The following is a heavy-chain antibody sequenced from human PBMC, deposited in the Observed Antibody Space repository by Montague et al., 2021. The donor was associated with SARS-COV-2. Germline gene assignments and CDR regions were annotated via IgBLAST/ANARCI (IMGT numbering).Heavy chain of an antibody. CDR2: IYYSGST. V-gene: IGHV4-39*07. CDR1: GGSISSSSYY. CDR3: ARDLNEYSSSGGFDY. Sequence: SETLSLTCTVSGGSISSSSYYWGWIRQPLGKGLEWIGSIYYSGSTYYNPSLKSRVTISVDTSKNQFSLKLSSVTAADTAVYYCARDLNEYSSSGGFDYWGQGTLVTVSS. J-gene: IGHJ4*02. D-gene: IGHD6-6*01.